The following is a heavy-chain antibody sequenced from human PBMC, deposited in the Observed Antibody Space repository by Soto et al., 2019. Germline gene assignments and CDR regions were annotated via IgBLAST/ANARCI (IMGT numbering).Heavy chain of an antibody. CDR1: GFTFSSYS. CDR3: ARDPITIFGVVMPPYYYGMDV. Sequence: PGGSLRLSCAASGFTFSSYSMNWVRQAPGKGLEWVSSISSSSSYIYYADSVKGRFTISRDNAKNSLYLQMNSLRAEDTAVYYCARDPITIFGVVMPPYYYGMDVWGQGTTVTVSS. J-gene: IGHJ6*02. CDR2: ISSSSSYI. D-gene: IGHD3-3*01. V-gene: IGHV3-21*01.